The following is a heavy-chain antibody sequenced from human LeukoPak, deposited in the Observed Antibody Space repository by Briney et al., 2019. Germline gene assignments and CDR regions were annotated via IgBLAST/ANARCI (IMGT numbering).Heavy chain of an antibody. J-gene: IGHJ5*02. Sequence: GGSLRLSCAPSGSTSSTYAMSWVRQAPGKGLEWVSAISGSGASTYYADSVTGRFTISRDNSKNTVFLHMKTLRVEDTALYYCARWGGSFSSRFDPWGQGTLVTVSS. CDR2: ISGSGAST. CDR1: GSTSSTYA. CDR3: ARWGGSFSSRFDP. D-gene: IGHD1-26*01. V-gene: IGHV3-23*01.